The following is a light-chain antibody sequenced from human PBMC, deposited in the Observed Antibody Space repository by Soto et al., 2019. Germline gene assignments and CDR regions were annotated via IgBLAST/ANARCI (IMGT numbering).Light chain of an antibody. J-gene: IGKJ2*01. CDR3: QQYGSSSYT. V-gene: IGKV3-20*01. CDR2: GAS. CDR1: QSVSSNY. Sequence: DIVLTQSPDTLSLSPGERATLSCRASQSVSSNYLAWYQQKPCQAPRLLIYGASTRATGIPDRFSGSGSGTDFTLTISRLEPEDFAVYYCQQYGSSSYTFGQGTRLEIK.